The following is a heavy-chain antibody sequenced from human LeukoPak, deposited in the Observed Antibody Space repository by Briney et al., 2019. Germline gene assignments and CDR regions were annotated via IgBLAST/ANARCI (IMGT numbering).Heavy chain of an antibody. J-gene: IGHJ6*03. CDR1: GFTFSSYG. CDR2: ISYDGSNK. V-gene: IGHV3-30*03. Sequence: GGSLRLSCAASGFTFSSYGMHWVRQAPGKGLEWAAVISYDGSNKYYADSVKGRFTISRDNSKNTLYLQMNSLRAEDTAVYYCARDGNRDGDMDVWGKGTTVTVSS. D-gene: IGHD1-1*01. CDR3: ARDGNRDGDMDV.